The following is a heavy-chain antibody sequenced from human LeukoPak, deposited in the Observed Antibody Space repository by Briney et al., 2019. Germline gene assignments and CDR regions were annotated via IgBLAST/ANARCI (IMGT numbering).Heavy chain of an antibody. CDR3: VRSGGSSALFDH. J-gene: IGHJ4*02. Sequence: PGGSLRLSCGASGFTFSSYEMNWVRQAPGKGPEWVSYITSSGSTIFYADSVKGRFTISRDNAKNSLYLQMNSLRAEDTAVYYCVRSGGSSALFDHWGQGTLVTVSS. D-gene: IGHD2-2*01. CDR1: GFTFSSYE. CDR2: ITSSGSTI. V-gene: IGHV3-48*03.